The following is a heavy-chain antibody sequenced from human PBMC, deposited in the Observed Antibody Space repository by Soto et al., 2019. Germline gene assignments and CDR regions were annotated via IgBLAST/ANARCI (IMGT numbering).Heavy chain of an antibody. CDR2: ISGYNGKT. CDR1: GYTFTSYG. J-gene: IGHJ5*02. CDR3: ARDVRSDGGNPWS. Sequence: QVQLVQSGAEVKKPGASVKVSCKASGYTFTSYGISWVRQAPGQGLEWMGWISGYNGKTNYAQKLQGRVTMTTDTSPSTVYMELRSLRSDDTAVYYCARDVRSDGGNPWSWGQGTLVTVSS. D-gene: IGHD2-15*01. V-gene: IGHV1-18*01.